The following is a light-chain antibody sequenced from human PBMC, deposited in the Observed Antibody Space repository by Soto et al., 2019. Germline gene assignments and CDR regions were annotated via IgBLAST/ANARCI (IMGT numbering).Light chain of an antibody. CDR2: DAS. Sequence: DIQMTQSPSSLSASVGDRITITCQASQDISNRLNWYHQKPGKAPNLLIYDASNLAAGVPSGFSGSGSGTHFTFTITSLQPEDIGTYYCQNCFTVPYTFXQGTKVDIK. CDR1: QDISNR. J-gene: IGKJ2*01. V-gene: IGKV1-33*01. CDR3: QNCFTVPYT.